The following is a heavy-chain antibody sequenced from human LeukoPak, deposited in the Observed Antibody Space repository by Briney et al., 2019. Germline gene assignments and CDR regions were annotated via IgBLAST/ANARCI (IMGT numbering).Heavy chain of an antibody. CDR2: IIPIFGTA. CDR1: GYTFTSYG. J-gene: IGHJ6*03. D-gene: IGHD3-10*01. Sequence: SVKVSCKASGYTFTSYGISWVRQAPGQGLEWMGGIIPIFGTANYAQKFQGRVTITADKSTSTAYMELSSLRSEDTAVYYCARGDVTMVRGVITPQAYYYYYMDVWGKGTTVTVSS. CDR3: ARGDVTMVRGVITPQAYYYYYMDV. V-gene: IGHV1-69*06.